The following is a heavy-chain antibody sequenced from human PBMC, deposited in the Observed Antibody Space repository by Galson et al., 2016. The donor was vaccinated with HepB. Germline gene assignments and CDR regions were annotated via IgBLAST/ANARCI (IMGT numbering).Heavy chain of an antibody. Sequence: SLRLSCAVSGFTFSTSWMHWVRQAQGKGLVWVSRISTDGSSTIYADSVKGRFTVSRDNAKNTLYLQVNSLRAEDTAVYYCVRARTLPASAGMDVWGQGTTVTVSS. D-gene: IGHD2-2*01. CDR2: ISTDGSST. V-gene: IGHV3-74*01. J-gene: IGHJ6*02. CDR1: GFTFSTSW. CDR3: VRARTLPASAGMDV.